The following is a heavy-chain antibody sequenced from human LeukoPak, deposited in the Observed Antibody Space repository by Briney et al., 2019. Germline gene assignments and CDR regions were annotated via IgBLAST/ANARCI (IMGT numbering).Heavy chain of an antibody. J-gene: IGHJ4*02. Sequence: GGSLRLSCAASGFTFSDYYMSWIRQAPGKGLEWVSYISSSGSTIYYADSVKGRFTISRDNAKNSLYLQMNSLRAEDTAVYYCARVPTVTTDLHYFDYWGQGTLVTVSS. CDR2: ISSSGSTI. CDR1: GFTFSDYY. CDR3: ARVPTVTTDLHYFDY. D-gene: IGHD4-11*01. V-gene: IGHV3-11*04.